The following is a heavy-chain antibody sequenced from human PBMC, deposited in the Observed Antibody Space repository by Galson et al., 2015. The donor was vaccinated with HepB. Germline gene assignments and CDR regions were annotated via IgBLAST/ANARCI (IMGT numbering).Heavy chain of an antibody. CDR3: ARGIVVIPGAAFDF. D-gene: IGHD2-21*01. V-gene: IGHV3-64*01. J-gene: IGHJ3*01. CDR2: ISTNGVRS. Sequence: SLRLSCAASGFTFSHYAMHWVRQAPGKGLEHVSSISTNGVRSQYLKSVKGRFSISRDNSKNTLYLQMGGLRGEDMGIYYCARGIVVIPGAAFDFWGQGTLVTVSS. CDR1: GFTFSHYA.